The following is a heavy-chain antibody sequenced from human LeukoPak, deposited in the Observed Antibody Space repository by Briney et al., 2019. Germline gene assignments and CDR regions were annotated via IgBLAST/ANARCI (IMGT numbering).Heavy chain of an antibody. D-gene: IGHD4-17*01. CDR2: ISGSGGST. V-gene: IGHV3-23*01. J-gene: IGHJ5*02. CDR1: GFTFSSYA. Sequence: GGSLRLSCAASGFTFSSYAMSWVRQAPGKGLEWVSAISGSGGSTYYADSVKGRFAISRDNSKNTLYLQMNSLRAEDTAVYYCAKQDYGDYLNWFDPWGQGTLVTVSS. CDR3: AKQDYGDYLNWFDP.